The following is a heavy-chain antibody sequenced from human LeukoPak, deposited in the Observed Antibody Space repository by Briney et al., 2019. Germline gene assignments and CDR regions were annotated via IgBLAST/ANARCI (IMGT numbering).Heavy chain of an antibody. D-gene: IGHD1-1*01. CDR2: IKSKTDGGTT. J-gene: IGHJ5*02. CDR1: GFTFSSYA. V-gene: IGHV3-15*01. CDR3: TTDGRNWKGNWFDP. Sequence: GGSLRLSCAASGFTFSSYAMSWVRQAPGKGLEWVGRIKSKTDGGTTDYAAPVKGRFTISRDDSKNTLYLQMNSLKTEDTAVYYCTTDGRNWKGNWFDPWGQGTLVTVSS.